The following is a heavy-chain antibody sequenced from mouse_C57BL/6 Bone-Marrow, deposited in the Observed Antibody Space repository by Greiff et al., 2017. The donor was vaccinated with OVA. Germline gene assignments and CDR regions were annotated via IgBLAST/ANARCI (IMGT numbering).Heavy chain of an antibody. CDR3: TAEGVAPYRYFDV. D-gene: IGHD1-1*01. Sequence: VQLQQSGAELVRPGASVKLSCTASGFNINDYYMHWVKQRPEQGLEWIGRIDPEDGDTDYAPKFQGKVTMTADTSSNTAYLQLSSLTSEDTAVYYSTAEGVAPYRYFDVWGTGTTVTVSS. J-gene: IGHJ1*03. CDR2: IDPEDGDT. V-gene: IGHV14-1*01. CDR1: GFNINDYY.